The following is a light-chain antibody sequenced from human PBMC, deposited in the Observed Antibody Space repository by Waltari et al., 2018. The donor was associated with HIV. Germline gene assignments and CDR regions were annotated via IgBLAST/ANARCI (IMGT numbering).Light chain of an antibody. V-gene: IGKV3-20*01. J-gene: IGKJ5*01. Sequence: EIVLPQSPGTLSLSPGERATLSCRASQSVSSRYLAGYQQKPGQATRLLIYGASSRATGIPDRFSGSGSGTDFTLTISRLEPEDFAVYYCQQYGSSPITFGQGTRLEIK. CDR3: QQYGSSPIT. CDR2: GAS. CDR1: QSVSSRY.